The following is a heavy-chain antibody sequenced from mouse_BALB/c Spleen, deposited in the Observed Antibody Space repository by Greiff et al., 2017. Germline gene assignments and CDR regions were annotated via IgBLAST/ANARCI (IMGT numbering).Heavy chain of an antibody. J-gene: IGHJ2*01. CDR3: ARHPTTSYFDY. D-gene: IGHD1-1*01. Sequence: EVKLMESGPGLVKPSQSLSLTCTVTGYSITSDYAWNWIRQFPGNKLEWMGYISYSGSTSYNPSLKSRISITRDTSKNQFFLQLNSVTTEDTATYYCARHPTTSYFDYWGQGTTLTVSS. V-gene: IGHV3-2*02. CDR1: GYSITSDYA. CDR2: ISYSGST.